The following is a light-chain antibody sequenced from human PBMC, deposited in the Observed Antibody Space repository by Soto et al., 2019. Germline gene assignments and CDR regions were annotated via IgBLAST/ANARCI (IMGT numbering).Light chain of an antibody. CDR3: CSYEGSHTWV. J-gene: IGLJ1*01. V-gene: IGLV2-18*02. CDR2: EVS. CDR1: SSDVDSYNR. Sequence: QSALTQPRSVSGSPGQSVTISCTGISSDVDSYNRVSWYQQPPGTAPKLMIYEVSNRPSGVPDRFSGSRSVNTASLTISVLQAEDEADYYCCSYEGSHTWVFGTGTKLTVL.